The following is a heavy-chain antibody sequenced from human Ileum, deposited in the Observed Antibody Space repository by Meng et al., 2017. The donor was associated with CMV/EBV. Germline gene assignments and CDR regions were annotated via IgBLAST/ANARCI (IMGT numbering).Heavy chain of an antibody. J-gene: IGHJ5*02. V-gene: IGHV4-39*07. CDR3: ARSVQSDWSFLNWFDP. D-gene: IGHD1-1*01. Sequence: SATITTSSSDWPRLPPSPGLEFIGIVYYTARTCYTPSPQSRLPISVDTYKNQFSLSLRSVTATAAAVYYCARSVQSDWSFLNWFDPWGQGTLVTVSS. CDR1: SATITTSS. CDR2: VYYTART.